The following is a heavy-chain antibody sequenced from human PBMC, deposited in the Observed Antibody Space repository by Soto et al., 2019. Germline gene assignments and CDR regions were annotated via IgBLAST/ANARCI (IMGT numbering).Heavy chain of an antibody. CDR3: ARQSGSYDSSGYYFY. CDR2: IDPSDSYT. CDR1: GYSFTSYW. J-gene: IGHJ4*02. V-gene: IGHV5-10-1*01. D-gene: IGHD3-22*01. Sequence: PGESLKISCKGSGYSFTSYWISWVRQMPGKGLEWMGRIDPSDSYTNYSPSFQGHVTISADKPISTAYLQWSSLKASDTAMYYCARQSGSYDSSGYYFYWGQGTLVTVSS.